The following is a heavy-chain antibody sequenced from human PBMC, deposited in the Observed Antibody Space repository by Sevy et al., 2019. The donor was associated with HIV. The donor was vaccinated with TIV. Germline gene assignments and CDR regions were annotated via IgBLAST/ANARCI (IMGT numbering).Heavy chain of an antibody. CDR2: ISNDGSKT. CDR3: ASLIEGGYTHLFDF. CDR1: GFPFSDYQ. V-gene: IGHV3-30*03. Sequence: GESLKISCAVSGFPFSDYQMHWVRQAPGKGLEWLAVISNDGSKTYYADSVKGRFTFSRDNSKNTLYLHMNSLRAEDTALYYRASLIEGGYTHLFDFWGQVILVTVSS. J-gene: IGHJ4*02. D-gene: IGHD1-26*01.